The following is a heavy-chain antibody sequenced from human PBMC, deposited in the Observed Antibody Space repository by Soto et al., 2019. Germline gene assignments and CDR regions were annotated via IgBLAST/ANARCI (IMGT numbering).Heavy chain of an antibody. D-gene: IGHD6-19*01. CDR3: ARVARIAVAGLDY. CDR1: GYTFTSYA. V-gene: IGHV1-3*01. J-gene: IGHJ4*02. CDR2: INAGNGST. Sequence: ASVKVSCKASGYTFTSYAMHWVRQAPGQKLEWMGWINAGNGSTKYSQKFQGRVTITRDTSASTAYMELSSLRSEDTAVYYCARVARIAVAGLDYWGQGTLVTVSS.